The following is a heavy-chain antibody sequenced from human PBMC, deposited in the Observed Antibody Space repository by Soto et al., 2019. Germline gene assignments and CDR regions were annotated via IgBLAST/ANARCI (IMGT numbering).Heavy chain of an antibody. J-gene: IGHJ4*02. D-gene: IGHD3-3*01. Sequence: EVQLVNSGGGLVQPGGSLRLSCAASGFTVSNNYMSWVRQAPGKGLEWVSVIYRGGSTYYADSVKDRFTISRDNSENTLYLQMSSLRAEDTAVYYCARARLGGLRAIFADYWGQGTLVTVSS. CDR2: IYRGGST. CDR1: GFTVSNNY. CDR3: ARARLGGLRAIFADY. V-gene: IGHV3-66*01.